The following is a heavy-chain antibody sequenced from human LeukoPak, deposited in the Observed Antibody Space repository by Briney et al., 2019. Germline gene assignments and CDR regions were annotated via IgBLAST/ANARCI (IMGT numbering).Heavy chain of an antibody. J-gene: IGHJ3*02. V-gene: IGHV3-9*01. Sequence: SGGSLRLSCAASGFTFDDYAMHWVRQAPGKGLEWVSGISWNSGSIGYADSVKGRFTISRDNAKNSLYLQMNSLRAEDTALYYCAKHYYYGSGSYAFDIWGQGTMVTVSS. CDR1: GFTFDDYA. CDR2: ISWNSGSI. CDR3: AKHYYYGSGSYAFDI. D-gene: IGHD3-10*01.